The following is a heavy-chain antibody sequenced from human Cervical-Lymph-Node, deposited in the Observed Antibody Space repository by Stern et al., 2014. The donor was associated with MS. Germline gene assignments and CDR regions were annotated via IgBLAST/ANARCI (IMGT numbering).Heavy chain of an antibody. CDR3: ARDTSSPERSDW. D-gene: IGHD1-1*01. V-gene: IGHV3-53*01. CDR1: GFTVSRDY. CDR2: ITNVGST. Sequence: EVQLVKSGGGVIQPGGSLRLSCTASGFTVSRDYMTWVRQAPGKGLAWISLITNVGSTFYTDSVKGRFTISRDDSKNTVYLHMTSLRAEDTAMYYCARDTSSPERSDWWGQGTLVTVSS. J-gene: IGHJ4*02.